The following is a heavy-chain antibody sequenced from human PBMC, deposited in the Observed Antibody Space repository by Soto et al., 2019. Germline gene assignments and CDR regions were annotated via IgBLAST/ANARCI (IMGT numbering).Heavy chain of an antibody. CDR2: INWNGGST. CDR3: ARGGSYYDILTGPPGSFDY. J-gene: IGHJ4*02. V-gene: IGHV3-20*04. Sequence: GGSLRLSCVASGFTFDDYGMSWVRQAPGKGLEWVSGINWNGGSTGYADSVKGRFTISRDNAKNSLYLQMNSLRDEDTAVYYCARGGSYYDILTGPPGSFDYWGQGTLVTVSS. CDR1: GFTFDDYG. D-gene: IGHD3-9*01.